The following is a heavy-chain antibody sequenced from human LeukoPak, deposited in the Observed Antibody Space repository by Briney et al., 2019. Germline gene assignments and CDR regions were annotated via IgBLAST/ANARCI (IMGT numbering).Heavy chain of an antibody. V-gene: IGHV1-8*03. CDR3: ARVCDFCSHGAADY. CDR1: GYTFTSYD. Sequence: ASVKVSCKASGYTFTSYDINWVRQATGQGLEWMGWTNPNSGNTGYAQKFQGRVTITRNTSISTAYMELSSLRSEDTAVYYCARVCDFCSHGAADYWGQGTLVTVSS. J-gene: IGHJ4*02. CDR2: TNPNSGNT. D-gene: IGHD3-3*01.